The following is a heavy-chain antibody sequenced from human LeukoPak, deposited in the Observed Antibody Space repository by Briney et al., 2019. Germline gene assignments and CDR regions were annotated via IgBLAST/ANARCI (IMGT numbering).Heavy chain of an antibody. CDR3: VRADSSGWQN. CDR1: GYTFTSYG. V-gene: IGHV1-18*01. CDR2: ISAYNGNT. D-gene: IGHD6-19*01. J-gene: IGHJ4*02. Sequence: ASVKVSCKASGYTFTSYGISWVRQAPGQGLEWMGLISAYNGNTNYAQKLQGRVTMTTDTSTSTAYMELRSLRSNDTAVYYCVRADSSGWQNWRQGTLVTVSS.